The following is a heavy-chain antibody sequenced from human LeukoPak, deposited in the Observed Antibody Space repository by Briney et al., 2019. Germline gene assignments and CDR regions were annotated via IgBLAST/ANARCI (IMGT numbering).Heavy chain of an antibody. V-gene: IGHV4-30-2*01. D-gene: IGHD3-10*01. CDR1: GGSISSGGYY. CDR2: IYHSGST. J-gene: IGHJ4*02. Sequence: SETLSLTCTVSGGSISSGGYYWSWIRQPPGKGLEWIGYIYHSGSTNYNPSLESRTIISVDASKSQFSLILNSVTAADTALYFCSRGGDASKAGKYWGQGALVTVSS. CDR3: SRGGDASKAGKY.